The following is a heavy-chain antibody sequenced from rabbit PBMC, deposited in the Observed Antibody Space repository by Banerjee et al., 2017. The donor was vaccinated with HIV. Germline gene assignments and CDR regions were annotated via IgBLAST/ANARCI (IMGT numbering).Heavy chain of an antibody. CDR1: GFDFSYYG. CDR3: VRDGDL. CDR2: IVAGGSGTT. Sequence: QEQLEETGGGLVQPGGSLTLSCKASGFDFSYYGVSWVRQAPGKGLEWIACIVAGGSGTTYYATWAKGRFTISESSSTTVTLQMTSLTAADTATYFCVRDGDLWGQGTLVTVS. D-gene: IGHD3-1*01. V-gene: IGHV1S45*01. J-gene: IGHJ3*01.